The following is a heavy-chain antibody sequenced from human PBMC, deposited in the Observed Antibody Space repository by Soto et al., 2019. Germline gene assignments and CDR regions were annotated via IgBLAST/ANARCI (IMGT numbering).Heavy chain of an antibody. Sequence: VQLVESGGGLVKPGGSLRLSCAASGFAFNTYTMNWVRQAPGKGLEWVSSIGWTGSDMYYADSVRGLFTISRDSAENSLYLKLNSLRVEDTAVDYCGSGDHRGNWGQGTLVTVSS. CDR2: IGWTGSDM. J-gene: IGHJ4*02. D-gene: IGHD4-17*01. CDR1: GFAFNTYT. V-gene: IGHV3-21*01. CDR3: GSGDHRGN.